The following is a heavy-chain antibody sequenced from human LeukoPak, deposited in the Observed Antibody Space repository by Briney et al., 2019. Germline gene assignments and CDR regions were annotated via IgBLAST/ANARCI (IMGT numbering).Heavy chain of an antibody. Sequence: GGTLRLSCAASGFTFRGYGMTWVRQAPGKGLEWVSAISGSGDSTYYADSVKDRFTISRKHSRNTLYLQMNSLRAGDTAVYYCAKSFRSTSLDYWGQGTLVTVSS. CDR2: ISGSGDST. D-gene: IGHD2-2*01. J-gene: IGHJ4*02. CDR1: GFTFRGYG. V-gene: IGHV3-23*01. CDR3: AKSFRSTSLDY.